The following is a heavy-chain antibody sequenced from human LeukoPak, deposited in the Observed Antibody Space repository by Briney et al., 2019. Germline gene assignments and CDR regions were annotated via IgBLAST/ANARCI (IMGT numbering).Heavy chain of an antibody. D-gene: IGHD2-8*01. V-gene: IGHV1-8*01. Sequence: ASVKVSCKASGYTFTSYDINWVRQATGQGLEWMGWMNPNSGNTGYAQKFQGRVAMTRNTSISTAYMELSSLRSEDTAVYYCAIWCMVPTCLGYYYYMDVWGKGTTVTVSS. CDR1: GYTFTSYD. J-gene: IGHJ6*03. CDR2: MNPNSGNT. CDR3: AIWCMVPTCLGYYYYMDV.